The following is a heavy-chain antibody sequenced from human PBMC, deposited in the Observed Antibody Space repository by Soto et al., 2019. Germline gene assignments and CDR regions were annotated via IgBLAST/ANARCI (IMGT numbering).Heavy chain of an antibody. CDR3: AKIKPPGVAGFDF. J-gene: IGHJ4*02. Sequence: EVQLLESGGTLVQPGGSLRLSCAASGFTFSSYAMSWVRQAPGEGLEWVSSISGSGGGTYYADSVKGRFTISRDNSKNTLYLQMNSLRGEDTAVYYCAKIKPPGVAGFDFWGQGTLVTVSS. CDR2: ISGSGGGT. V-gene: IGHV3-23*01. D-gene: IGHD3-3*01. CDR1: GFTFSSYA.